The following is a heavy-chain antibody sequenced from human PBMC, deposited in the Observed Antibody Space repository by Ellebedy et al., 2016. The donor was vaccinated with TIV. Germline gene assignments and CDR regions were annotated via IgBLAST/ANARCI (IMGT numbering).Heavy chain of an antibody. CDR3: AKPGPAAALDI. V-gene: IGHV3-30*01. Sequence: PGGSLRLSCAASGFTFSSFKIHWVRQAPGKGLEWVAVISYDGTDKYFADSVKGRFSISRDNSKSTLYLEMNSLTAEDTAIYYCAKPGPAAALDIWGQGTLVTVSS. CDR1: GFTFSSFK. J-gene: IGHJ4*02. CDR2: ISYDGTDK. D-gene: IGHD1-1*01.